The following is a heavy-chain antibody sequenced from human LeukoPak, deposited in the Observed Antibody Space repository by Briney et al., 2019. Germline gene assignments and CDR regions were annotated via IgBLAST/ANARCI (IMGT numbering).Heavy chain of an antibody. Sequence: GGSLRLSCAASGFTFSSFTMNWVRQAPGKGLEWVSSISSSSSYIYYADSVKGRFTVSRDNAKNSLYLQMNSLRAEDTAVYYCARWGRTTYAFDIWGQGTMVTVSS. D-gene: IGHD3-16*01. CDR2: ISSSSSYI. CDR1: GFTFSSFT. J-gene: IGHJ3*02. V-gene: IGHV3-21*01. CDR3: ARWGRTTYAFDI.